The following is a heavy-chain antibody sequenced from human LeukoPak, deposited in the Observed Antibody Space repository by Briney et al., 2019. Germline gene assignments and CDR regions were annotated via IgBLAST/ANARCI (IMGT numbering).Heavy chain of an antibody. CDR3: AKAILMIVGGRGGY. CDR2: ISGSGGCT. V-gene: IGHV3-23*01. J-gene: IGHJ4*02. D-gene: IGHD3-22*01. Sequence: GGSLRLSCAASGLTFSTFSRYAMDWVRQAPVKGLEWVSGISGSGGCTYYAEAVKGRFTISRDNSKNTLYAQMNSLRVEDTAVYYCAKAILMIVGGRGGYWGQGTLVTVSS. CDR1: GLTFSTFSRYA.